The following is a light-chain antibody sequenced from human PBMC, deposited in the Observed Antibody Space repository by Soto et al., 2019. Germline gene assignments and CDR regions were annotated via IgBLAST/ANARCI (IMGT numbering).Light chain of an antibody. J-gene: IGKJ1*01. Sequence: EIVLTQSPGTLSLSPGERATLSCRASQSVSNNYLAWYQQKPGQAPRLLIYGASNRATGIPDRFSASGSGTDFTLTISRLEPEDFAVYYCQQYGGSGTFGQGTKVDIK. CDR1: QSVSNNY. CDR2: GAS. CDR3: QQYGGSGT. V-gene: IGKV3-20*01.